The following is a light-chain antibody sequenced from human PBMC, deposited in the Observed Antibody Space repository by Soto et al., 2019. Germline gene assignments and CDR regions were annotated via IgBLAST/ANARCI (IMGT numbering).Light chain of an antibody. J-gene: IGKJ3*01. CDR2: GAS. CDR3: RQSGS. CDR1: QSVSSSY. Sequence: EIVLTQSPGTLSLSPGERATLSCRASQSVSSSYLAWYQQKPGQAPRLLIYGASSRATGIPDRFSGSGSGTDFTPTISRLEPEDFAVNSCRQSGSLGPGPKWISN. V-gene: IGKV3-20*01.